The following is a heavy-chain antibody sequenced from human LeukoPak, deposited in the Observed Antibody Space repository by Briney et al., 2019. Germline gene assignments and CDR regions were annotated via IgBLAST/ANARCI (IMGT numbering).Heavy chain of an antibody. V-gene: IGHV1-69*06. CDR3: ARAQYSSGWYGYYYYYYYMDV. D-gene: IGHD6-19*01. CDR1: GYTFTSYG. CDR2: IIPIFGTA. Sequence: SVKVSCKASGYTFTSYGISWVRQAPGQGLEWMGGIIPIFGTANYAQKFQGRVTITADKSTSTAYMELSSLRSEDTAVYYCARAQYSSGWYGYYYYYYYMDVWGKGTTVTVSS. J-gene: IGHJ6*03.